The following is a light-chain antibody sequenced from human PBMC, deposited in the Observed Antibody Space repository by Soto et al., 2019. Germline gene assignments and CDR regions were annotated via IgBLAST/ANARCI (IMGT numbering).Light chain of an antibody. Sequence: EIVLTQSPGTLSLSPGERATLSCRASQSVSSNSLAWYQQKPGQAPRLLIYGASSRATGIPDRFSGSGSGTDSALTISRLEPEDFSVSYCQLYGTSPGFTFGPGTKVDI. V-gene: IGKV3-20*01. J-gene: IGKJ3*01. CDR2: GAS. CDR3: QLYGTSPGFT. CDR1: QSVSSNS.